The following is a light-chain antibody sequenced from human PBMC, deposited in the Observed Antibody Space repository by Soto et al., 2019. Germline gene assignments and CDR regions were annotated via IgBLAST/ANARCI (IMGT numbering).Light chain of an antibody. J-gene: IGKJ2*01. CDR3: QQSYTTPYT. CDR2: AAS. CDR1: QSISNF. Sequence: DIQMTQSASSLSASVGDRVTITCRASQSISNFLSWYQQKPVKAPQLLIYAASSLQSGVPSRFRGSGSGTEFTLTIGSLQPEDFATYYCQQSYTTPYTFGQGTNQEIK. V-gene: IGKV1-39*01.